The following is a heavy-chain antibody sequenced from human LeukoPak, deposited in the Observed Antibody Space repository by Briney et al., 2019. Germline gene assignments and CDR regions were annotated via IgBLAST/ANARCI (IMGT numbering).Heavy chain of an antibody. CDR2: IWYDGSNK. CDR3: ATTPRDLGNEGYY. CDR1: GFTFSSYG. V-gene: IGHV3-33*01. D-gene: IGHD1-26*01. J-gene: IGHJ4*02. Sequence: PGRSLRLSCAASGFTFSSYGMHWVRQAPGKGLEWVAVIWYDGSNKYYADSVKGRFTISRDNSKNTLYLQMNSLRAEDTAVYYCATTPRDLGNEGYYWGQGTLVTVSS.